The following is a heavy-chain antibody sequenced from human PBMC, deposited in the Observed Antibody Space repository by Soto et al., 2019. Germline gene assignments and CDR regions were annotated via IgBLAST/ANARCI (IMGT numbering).Heavy chain of an antibody. CDR2: VYSSGVA. Sequence: QVQLQESGPGLVKPSETLTLICNVSGDSMSGYYGRWVRQPAGQGLEWIGRVYSSGVANYNPSIESRVTMSIDTSKNQFSLRLRSVTAADTAVYFCARLGSGSSLVFWGQGIPVIVSS. CDR1: GDSMSGYY. D-gene: IGHD6-6*01. J-gene: IGHJ4*02. V-gene: IGHV4-4*07. CDR3: ARLGSGSSLVF.